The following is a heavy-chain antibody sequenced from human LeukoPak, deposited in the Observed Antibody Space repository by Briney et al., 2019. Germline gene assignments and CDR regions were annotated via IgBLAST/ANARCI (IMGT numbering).Heavy chain of an antibody. Sequence: PGGSLRLSCAASGFTFSSYSMNWVRQAPGKGLEWVSSISSSSSYIYYADSVKGRFTISRDNAKNSLYLQMNSLRAEDTAVYYCARDRVNYGDQYYFDYWGQGTLVTVSS. CDR1: GFTFSSYS. V-gene: IGHV3-21*01. CDR2: ISSSSSYI. J-gene: IGHJ4*02. CDR3: ARDRVNYGDQYYFDY. D-gene: IGHD4-17*01.